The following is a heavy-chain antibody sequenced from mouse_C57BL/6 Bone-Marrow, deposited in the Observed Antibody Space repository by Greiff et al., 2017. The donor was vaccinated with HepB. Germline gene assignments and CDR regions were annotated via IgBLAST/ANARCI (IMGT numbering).Heavy chain of an antibody. CDR1: GYTFTDYE. Sequence: QVHVKQSGAELVRPGASVTLSCKASGYTFTDYEMHWVKQTPVHGLEWIGAIDPETGGTAYNQKFKGKAILTADKSSSTAYMELRSLTSEDSAVYYCTRPNYGSHYWGQGTTLTVSS. V-gene: IGHV1-15*01. CDR2: IDPETGGT. J-gene: IGHJ2*01. CDR3: TRPNYGSHY. D-gene: IGHD1-1*01.